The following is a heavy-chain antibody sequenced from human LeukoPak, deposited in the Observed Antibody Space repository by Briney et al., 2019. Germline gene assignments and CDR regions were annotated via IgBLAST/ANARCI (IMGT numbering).Heavy chain of an antibody. J-gene: IGHJ4*02. D-gene: IGHD3-22*01. CDR2: ISGSGAHT. CDR1: EITFSTYA. Sequence: GGSLRLSCAASEITFSTYAMTWVRQAPGKGLEWVSSISGSGAHTYYADSVKGRFTISRDNAENTLYLQMNSLRVEDTAVYYCVRSAFHAGSGNYYDYWGQGTLVTVSS. CDR3: VRSAFHAGSGNYYDY. V-gene: IGHV3-23*01.